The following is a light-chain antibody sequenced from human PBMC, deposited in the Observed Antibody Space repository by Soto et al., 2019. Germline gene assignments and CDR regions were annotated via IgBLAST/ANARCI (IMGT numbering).Light chain of an antibody. CDR2: DAS. CDR1: QRVSSY. J-gene: IGKJ2*01. V-gene: IGKV3-11*01. CDR3: QQRSNWPYT. Sequence: EIVLTQSPATLSLSPGERATLSCRARQRVSSYLSWYQQKPGQAPRLLIYDASNRATGIPARFSGSGSGTDFTLTISSLEPEDFAVYYCQQRSNWPYTFGQGNPLEIK.